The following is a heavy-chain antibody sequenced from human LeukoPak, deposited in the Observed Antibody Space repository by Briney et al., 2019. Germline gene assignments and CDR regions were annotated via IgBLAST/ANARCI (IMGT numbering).Heavy chain of an antibody. CDR2: FYPGDSDT. Sequence: GESLKISCKGSGYNFASFWIGWVRQMPGKGLEWMGIFYPGDSDTRYSPSFQGQVTMSADKSISTAYLQWSSLKASDTAMYYCARQKAYDRYFDLCGRGTLVTVSS. V-gene: IGHV5-51*01. J-gene: IGHJ2*01. CDR3: ARQKAYDRYFDL. CDR1: GYNFASFW. D-gene: IGHD3-3*01.